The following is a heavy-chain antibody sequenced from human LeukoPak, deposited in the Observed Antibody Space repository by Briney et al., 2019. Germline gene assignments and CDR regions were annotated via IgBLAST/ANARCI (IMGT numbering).Heavy chain of an antibody. J-gene: IGHJ4*02. D-gene: IGHD6-19*01. CDR3: ARERVAVAGTRFDY. CDR2: IYYSGST. Sequence: SETLSLTCTVSGGSVSSGSNYWSWIRQPPGKGLEWIGYIYYSGSTNYNPSLKSRVTISVDTSKNQFSLKLSSVTAEDTAVYYCARERVAVAGTRFDYWGQGILGSVSS. V-gene: IGHV4-61*01. CDR1: GGSVSSGSNY.